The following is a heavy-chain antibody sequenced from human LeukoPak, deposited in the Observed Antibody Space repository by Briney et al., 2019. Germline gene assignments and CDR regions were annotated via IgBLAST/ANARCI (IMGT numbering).Heavy chain of an antibody. D-gene: IGHD6-19*01. Sequence: PGGSLRPSCAASGFTVSSNYMSWVRQAPGKGLEWVSLIFSGGDTYYADSVKGRFTISRDNSKNTLYLQMNSLRAEDTAVYYCAGGVYSSGWLDYWGQGTLVTVSS. V-gene: IGHV3-66*01. J-gene: IGHJ4*02. CDR1: GFTVSSNY. CDR3: AGGVYSSGWLDY. CDR2: IFSGGDT.